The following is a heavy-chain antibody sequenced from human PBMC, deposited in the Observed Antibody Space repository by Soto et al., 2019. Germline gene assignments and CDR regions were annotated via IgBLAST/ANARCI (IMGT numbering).Heavy chain of an antibody. D-gene: IGHD3-10*01. CDR2: IHYTGST. CDR1: GGSIGSYY. CDR3: ARESAGSGKNNWFDP. Sequence: PSETLSLTCSVSGGSIGSYYWSWIRQPPGKGLEWIGFIHYTGSTKCNPSLKSRVTISVDTSQNQLSLTLSSVTAADTAVYYCARESAGSGKNNWFDPWGQGALVTVSS. V-gene: IGHV4-59*01. J-gene: IGHJ5*02.